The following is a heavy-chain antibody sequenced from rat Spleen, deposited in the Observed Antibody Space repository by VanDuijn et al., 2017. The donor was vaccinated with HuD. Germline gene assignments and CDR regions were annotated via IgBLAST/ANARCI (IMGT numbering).Heavy chain of an antibody. CDR2: ISTGGTNT. V-gene: IGHV5S13*01. J-gene: IGHJ2*01. CDR1: GFTFTNYD. D-gene: IGHD1-2*01. CDR3: AKNIYYSSYIYYFDY. Sequence: EVRLVESGGGLVQPGRSLKLSCAASGFTFTNYDMAWVRQAPTKGLEWIASISTGGTNTYYRGSVKGRFTISRDNAKNTQYLQMDSLRSEDTATYYCAKNIYYSSYIYYFDYWGQGVMVTVSS.